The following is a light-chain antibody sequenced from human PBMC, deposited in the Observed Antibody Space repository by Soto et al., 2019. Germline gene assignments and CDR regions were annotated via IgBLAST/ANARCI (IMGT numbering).Light chain of an antibody. Sequence: DIQMTQSPSSLSASVGDRVTITCQASQDISNYLNWYQQKPGKAPKLLIYDASNLETGVPSRFSGSGSGTDFTFTIRSLQPEDIATYYCQQYDSLPLTFGGGTKVDIK. V-gene: IGKV1-33*01. J-gene: IGKJ4*01. CDR3: QQYDSLPLT. CDR2: DAS. CDR1: QDISNY.